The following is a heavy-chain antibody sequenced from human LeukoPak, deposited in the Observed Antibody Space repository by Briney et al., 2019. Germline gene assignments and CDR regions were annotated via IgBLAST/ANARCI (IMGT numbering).Heavy chain of an antibody. CDR3: AKGRFWNDIGDNYYYMDV. V-gene: IGHV3-43D*03. Sequence: GGSLRLSCAASGFTFDDYAVHWVRQAPGKGLEWVSLISWDGGSTSYADSVKGRFTVSRDNSKNSLYLQMNSLRAEDTALYYCAKGRFWNDIGDNYYYMDVWGKGTTVTVSS. CDR2: ISWDGGST. D-gene: IGHD1-1*01. J-gene: IGHJ6*03. CDR1: GFTFDDYA.